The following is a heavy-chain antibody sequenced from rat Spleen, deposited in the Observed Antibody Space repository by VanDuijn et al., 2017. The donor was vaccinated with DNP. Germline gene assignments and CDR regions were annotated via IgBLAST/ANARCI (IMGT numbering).Heavy chain of an antibody. CDR2: ISPSGGST. CDR3: TRSLIDY. J-gene: IGHJ2*01. Sequence: EVQLVESGGGPVQPGRSLKLSCVASGFIFSNYGMHWIRQAPTKGLEWVASISPSGGSTYYPDSVKGRFTISRDNAKSTLYLQMNSRRSEDTATYYCTRSLIDYWGQGVMVTVSS. V-gene: IGHV5-31*01. CDR1: GFIFSNYG.